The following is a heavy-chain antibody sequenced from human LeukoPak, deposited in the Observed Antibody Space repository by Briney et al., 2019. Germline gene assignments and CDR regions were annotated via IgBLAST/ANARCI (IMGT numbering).Heavy chain of an antibody. V-gene: IGHV4-61*02. D-gene: IGHD3-10*01. CDR1: GGSISSSNYY. CDR3: ARGLWFGDENPPYFDY. Sequence: SGTLSLTCSVSGGSISSSNYYWSWIRQPAGKGLEWIGRIYTSESTNYNPSLKSRVTISVDTSRNQFSLKLSSVAAADTAVYYCARGLWFGDENPPYFDYWGQGILVTVSS. J-gene: IGHJ4*02. CDR2: IYTSEST.